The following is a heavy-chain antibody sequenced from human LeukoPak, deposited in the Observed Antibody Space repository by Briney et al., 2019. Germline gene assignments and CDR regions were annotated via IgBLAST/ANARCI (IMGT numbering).Heavy chain of an antibody. CDR2: INPNSGGT. V-gene: IGHV1-2*02. Sequence: GASVKVSCKASGYTFTSYYIHWVRQAPGQGLEWMGWINPNSGGTNYAQNFQGRVTMTRDTSIRTAYMELSRLRSGDTAVYYCARGVGVGSSWDPQFDYWGQGTLVTVSS. CDR1: GYTFTSYY. CDR3: ARGVGVGSSWDPQFDY. J-gene: IGHJ4*02. D-gene: IGHD6-13*01.